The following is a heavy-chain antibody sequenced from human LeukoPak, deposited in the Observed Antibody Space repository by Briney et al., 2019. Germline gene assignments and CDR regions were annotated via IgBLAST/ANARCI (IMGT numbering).Heavy chain of an antibody. Sequence: ASVKVSCKASGYTFTSYGISWVRQAPGQGLEWMGWISAYNGNTNYAQKLQGRVTMTTDTSTSTAYMELRSLRSDDTAVYYCARGQAAVAGRLKPRWYFDLWGRGTLVTVSS. V-gene: IGHV1-18*01. CDR3: ARGQAAVAGRLKPRWYFDL. CDR1: GYTFTSYG. CDR2: ISAYNGNT. D-gene: IGHD6-19*01. J-gene: IGHJ2*01.